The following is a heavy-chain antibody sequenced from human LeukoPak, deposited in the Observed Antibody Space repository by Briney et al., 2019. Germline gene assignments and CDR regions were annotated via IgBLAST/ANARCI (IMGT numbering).Heavy chain of an antibody. V-gene: IGHV3-33*06. CDR3: AKAYSSSWYKDAFDM. D-gene: IGHD6-13*01. CDR2: IWYDGSNK. Sequence: GGSLRLSCAASGFTFSSYGMHWVRQAPGKGLEWVAVIWYDGSNKYYADFVKGRFTISRDNSKNTLYLQMNSLRAEDTAVYFCAKAYSSSWYKDAFDMWGQGTMVTVSS. CDR1: GFTFSSYG. J-gene: IGHJ3*02.